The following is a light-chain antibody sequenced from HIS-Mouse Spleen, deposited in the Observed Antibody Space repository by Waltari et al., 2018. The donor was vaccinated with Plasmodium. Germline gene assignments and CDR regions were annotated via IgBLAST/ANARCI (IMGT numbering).Light chain of an antibody. Sequence: DLVMPQSPDSLAVSLGQSATIHCKSSQSVLYSSNNKNYLAWYQQNPGQPPKLLIYWASTRESGVPDRFSGSGSGTDFTLTISSLQAEDVAVYYCQQYYSTPWTFGQGTKVEIK. CDR2: WAS. CDR1: QSVLYSSNNKNY. CDR3: QQYYSTPWT. J-gene: IGKJ1*01. V-gene: IGKV4-1*01.